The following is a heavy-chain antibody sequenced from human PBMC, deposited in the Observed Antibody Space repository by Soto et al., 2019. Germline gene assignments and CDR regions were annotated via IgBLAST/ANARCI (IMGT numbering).Heavy chain of an antibody. V-gene: IGHV4-59*01. Sequence: SETLSLSWTVSGVSISSYYWRWIRQPPGKGLEWIGYIYYSGSTNYNPSLKSRVTISVDTTTNQFSLKLISVTAADTAVYYCARWGTTLTTYSYSGQGSLVIGSS. D-gene: IGHD3-16*01. CDR2: IYYSGST. CDR3: ARWGTTLTTYSY. J-gene: IGHJ1*01. CDR1: GVSISSYY.